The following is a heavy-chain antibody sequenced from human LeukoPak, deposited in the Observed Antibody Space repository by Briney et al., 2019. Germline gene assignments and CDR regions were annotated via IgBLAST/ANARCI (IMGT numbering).Heavy chain of an antibody. CDR2: TYYRSKWYY. J-gene: IGHJ4*02. Sequence: SQTLSLTCAISGDSVSTTSAAWTWFRQSPSRGLEWLGRTYYRSKWYYDYALSVKGRITINSDTSKNQFSLHLNSVTPEDTAVYYCAREGSSAFDFWGQGTLVTVSS. CDR3: AREGSSAFDF. D-gene: IGHD1-26*01. V-gene: IGHV6-1*01. CDR1: GDSVSTTSAA.